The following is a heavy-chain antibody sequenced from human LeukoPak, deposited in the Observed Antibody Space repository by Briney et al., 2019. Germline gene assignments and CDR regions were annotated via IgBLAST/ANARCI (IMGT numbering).Heavy chain of an antibody. V-gene: IGHV4-59*01. CDR2: IANNGIT. D-gene: IGHD2-21*02. J-gene: IGHJ5*01. CDR1: GGPISGYY. CDR3: ARCDLDGWFDS. Sequence: SSETLSLTCIVSGGPISGYYWSWIRLPPGKGLEWIGHIANNGITNYSPSLKSRVTISIDTSKNQFSLKLSPATAADTAVYYCARCDLDGWFDSWGQGTLVTVSS.